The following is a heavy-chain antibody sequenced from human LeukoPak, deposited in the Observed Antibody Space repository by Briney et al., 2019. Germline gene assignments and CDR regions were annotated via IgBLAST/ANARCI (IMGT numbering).Heavy chain of an antibody. D-gene: IGHD2-2*01. CDR2: INHSGST. Sequence: SETLSLTCAVYGGSFSGYYWSWIRQPPGKGLEWIGEINHSGSTNYNPSLKSRVTISVDTSKNQFSLKLSSVTAADTAVHYCARRCSSTSCYRIGDYNWFDPWGQGTLVTVSS. J-gene: IGHJ5*02. V-gene: IGHV4-34*01. CDR3: ARRCSSTSCYRIGDYNWFDP. CDR1: GGSFSGYY.